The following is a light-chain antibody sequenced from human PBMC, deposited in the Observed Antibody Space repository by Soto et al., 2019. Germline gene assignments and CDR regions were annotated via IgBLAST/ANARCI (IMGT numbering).Light chain of an antibody. CDR2: SAS. Sequence: DIQMTQSPSSLSASVGDRVTITCRASQSISTFLNWYQHRPGKAPKLLIYSASTLQSGVPPRFSGSGSGTDFTLNISSLQPEDFATYYCQQSYNTLTFGGGTKVEIK. J-gene: IGKJ4*01. CDR3: QQSYNTLT. CDR1: QSISTF. V-gene: IGKV1-39*01.